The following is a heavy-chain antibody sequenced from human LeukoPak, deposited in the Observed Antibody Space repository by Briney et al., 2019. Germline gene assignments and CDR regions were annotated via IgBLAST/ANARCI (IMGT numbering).Heavy chain of an antibody. J-gene: IGHJ5*02. Sequence: SETLSLTCTVSGGSISTSSYYWGWVRQPPGKGLEWIGNIFYSVSTYYSPSLKSRVTISLDTSRNQFSLKLSSVTAADTAVYYCARSGRPYSSGWYHADRHKNWFDPWGQGTLVTVSS. D-gene: IGHD6-19*01. V-gene: IGHV4-39*07. CDR3: ARSGRPYSSGWYHADRHKNWFDP. CDR1: GGSISTSSYY. CDR2: IFYSVST.